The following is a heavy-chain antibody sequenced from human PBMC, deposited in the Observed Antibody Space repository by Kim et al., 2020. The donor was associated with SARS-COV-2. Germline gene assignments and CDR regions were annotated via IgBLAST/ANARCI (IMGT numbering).Heavy chain of an antibody. CDR1: GGSISSYY. V-gene: IGHV4-59*01. Sequence: SETLSLTCTVSGGSISSYYWSWIRQPPGKGLEWIGYIYYSGSTNYNPSLKSRVTISVDTSKNQFSLKLSSVTAADTAVYYCALSVSGESKLRYFDWFRPSYGMDVWGQGTTVTVSS. J-gene: IGHJ6*02. CDR2: IYYSGST. D-gene: IGHD3-9*01. CDR3: ALSVSGESKLRYFDWFRPSYGMDV.